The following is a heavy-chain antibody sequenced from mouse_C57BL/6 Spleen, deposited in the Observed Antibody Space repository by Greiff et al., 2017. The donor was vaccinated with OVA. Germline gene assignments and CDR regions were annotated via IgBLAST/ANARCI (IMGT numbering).Heavy chain of an antibody. CDR1: GYAFSSSW. V-gene: IGHV1-82*01. J-gene: IGHJ4*01. Sequence: QVQLQQSGPELVKPGASVKISCKASGYAFSSSWMNWVKQRPGKGLEWIGRIYPGDGDTNYNGKFKGKATLTADKSSSTAYMQLSSLTSEDSAVYFCARSGPHAMDYWGQGTSVTVSS. CDR3: ARSGPHAMDY. D-gene: IGHD3-1*01. CDR2: IYPGDGDT.